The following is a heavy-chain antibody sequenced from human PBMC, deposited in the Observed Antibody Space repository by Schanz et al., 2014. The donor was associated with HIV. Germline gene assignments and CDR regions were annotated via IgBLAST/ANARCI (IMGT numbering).Heavy chain of an antibody. V-gene: IGHV4-34*02. Sequence: QVRLQQWGAGLLRPSETLSLTCAVYGASFSDDYWTWIRQSPGKGLEWIAEVNHSGDTNYNPSLKSRVTISVDTSKNQFSLRLNSVTAADTAVYYCARTPYYFDYWGQGTLVTVSS. J-gene: IGHJ4*02. CDR1: GASFSDDY. CDR2: VNHSGDT. CDR3: ARTPYYFDY.